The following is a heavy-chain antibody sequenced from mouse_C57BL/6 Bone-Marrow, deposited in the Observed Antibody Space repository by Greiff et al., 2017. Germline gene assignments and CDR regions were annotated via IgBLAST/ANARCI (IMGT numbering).Heavy chain of an antibody. CDR3: THGNYGFAY. CDR2: IRLKSDNYAT. J-gene: IGHJ3*01. Sequence: EVMLVESGGGLVQPGGSMKLSCVASGFTFSNYWMNWVRQSPEKGLEWVAQIRLKSDNYATHYAESVKGRFTISRDDSKSSVYLQMNNLRAEDTGIYYCTHGNYGFAYWGQGTLVTVSA. D-gene: IGHD2-1*01. V-gene: IGHV6-3*01. CDR1: GFTFSNYW.